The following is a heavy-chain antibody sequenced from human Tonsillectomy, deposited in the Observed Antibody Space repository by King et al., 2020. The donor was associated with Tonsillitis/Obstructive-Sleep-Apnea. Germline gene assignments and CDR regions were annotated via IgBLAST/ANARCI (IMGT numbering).Heavy chain of an antibody. V-gene: IGHV3-23*04. CDR1: GFTFSSYT. CDR3: AKDGWSH. Sequence: VQLVESGGGLVQPGGSLRLSCAASGFTFSSYTMSWVRQAPGKGLEWVSAISESASSTHYADSVKGRFTISRDNSRNTLFLQMNSLRAVYTAVYYCAKDGWSHWGQGTLVTVSS. J-gene: IGHJ4*02. D-gene: IGHD3-3*01. CDR2: ISESASST.